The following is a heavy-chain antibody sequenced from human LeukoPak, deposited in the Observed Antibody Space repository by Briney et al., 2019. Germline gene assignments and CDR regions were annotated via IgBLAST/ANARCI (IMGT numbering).Heavy chain of an antibody. CDR3: AKDLQSAIDY. J-gene: IGHJ4*02. Sequence: GGSLRLSCAASGFSLSGYGMHWVRQAPGKGLEWVAVISYDGSNKYYADSVKGRFTISRDNSKNTLYLQMNSLRAEDTAVYYCAKDLQSAIDYWGQGTLVTVSS. CDR2: ISYDGSNK. V-gene: IGHV3-30*18. CDR1: GFSLSGYG.